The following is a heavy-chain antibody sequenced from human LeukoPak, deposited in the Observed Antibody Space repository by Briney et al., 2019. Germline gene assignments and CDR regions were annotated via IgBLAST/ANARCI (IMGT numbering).Heavy chain of an antibody. CDR1: GGSISGHY. V-gene: IGHV4-59*11. D-gene: IGHD3-10*01. J-gene: IGHJ6*02. Sequence: NSSETLSLTCIVSGGSISGHYWSWIRQPPGKGLEWIGYIHSSGYTNYNPSLQSRLTLSTDMSEERFSLKLSSVTAADTAVYYCARLGQITLVRGQSYYYHSMDVWGLGTTVTVSS. CDR2: IHSSGYT. CDR3: ARLGQITLVRGQSYYYHSMDV.